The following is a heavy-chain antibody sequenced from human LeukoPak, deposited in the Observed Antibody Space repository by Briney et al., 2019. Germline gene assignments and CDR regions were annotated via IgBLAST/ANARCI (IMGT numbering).Heavy chain of an antibody. Sequence: QPGGSPRLSCAASGFTFNSYAMSWVRQAPEKGLEWVATISGSGGGTYYADSVKGRFTISRDDSKNTLYLQMNSLRAEDMAVYYCAKDLGRYRNNYFDYWGQGTLVTVSS. CDR3: AKDLGRYRNNYFDY. CDR1: GFTFNSYA. CDR2: ISGSGGGT. D-gene: IGHD1-26*01. J-gene: IGHJ4*02. V-gene: IGHV3-23*01.